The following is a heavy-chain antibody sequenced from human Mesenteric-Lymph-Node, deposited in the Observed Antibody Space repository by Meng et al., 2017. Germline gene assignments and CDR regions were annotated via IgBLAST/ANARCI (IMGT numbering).Heavy chain of an antibody. J-gene: IGHJ4*02. CDR1: GGSVSNGNYY. D-gene: IGHD5-12*01. V-gene: IGHV4-61*01. CDR2: IYYSGRT. Sequence: QGQLQGSGPGLVRPSETLSLTCTVSGGSVSNGNYYWSWIRQPPGKGLEWIGYIYYSGRTDYNPSLKSRVTISVDESKNQFSLRLSSVTAADTAVYYCARDSPGGYGYFDSWGQGTLVTVSS. CDR3: ARDSPGGYGYFDS.